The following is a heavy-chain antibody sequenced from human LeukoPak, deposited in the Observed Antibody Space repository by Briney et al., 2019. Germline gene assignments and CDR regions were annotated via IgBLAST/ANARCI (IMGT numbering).Heavy chain of an antibody. Sequence: ASVKVSCKASGYTFTSYGISWVRQAPGQGLEWMGWISAYNGNTNYAQKLQGRVTMTTDTSTSTAYMELRSLRSDDTAVYYCARDLVKYRLPNQYNWFDPWGQGTLVTVSS. CDR3: ARDLVKYRLPNQYNWFDP. D-gene: IGHD2-2*01. CDR1: GYTFTSYG. J-gene: IGHJ5*02. CDR2: ISAYNGNT. V-gene: IGHV1-18*01.